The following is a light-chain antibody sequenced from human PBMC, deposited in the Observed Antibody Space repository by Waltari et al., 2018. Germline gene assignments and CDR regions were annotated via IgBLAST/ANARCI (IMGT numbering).Light chain of an antibody. CDR1: SLRKFS. J-gene: IGLJ3*02. CDR2: GPD. Sequence: SSELNQDPAVSVALGQTVTIPCQGDSLRKFSASWYQQRPGQAPILVLYGPDYRPSGIPGRFSGSTSGGTASLTITGAQAEDEAVYYCHSRDSTSTRVFGGGTRLTV. CDR3: HSRDSTSTRV. V-gene: IGLV3-19*01.